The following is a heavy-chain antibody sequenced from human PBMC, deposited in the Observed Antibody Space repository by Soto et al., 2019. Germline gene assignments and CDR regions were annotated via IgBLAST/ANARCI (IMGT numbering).Heavy chain of an antibody. CDR2: ISGSGDKT. CDR3: ARESKWYGGQYFQD. J-gene: IGHJ1*01. CDR1: GFTFKYYA. V-gene: IGHV3-23*01. Sequence: EVQLLQSGGGLAQPGTSLRLSCAASGFTFKYYAMTWVRQAPGKGLEWVSTISGSGDKTDYADSVKGRFRVSRDNSKDTLYLQMDSLRADDTPLYYSARESKWYGGQYFQDWGQGTLVTVSS. D-gene: IGHD2-8*01.